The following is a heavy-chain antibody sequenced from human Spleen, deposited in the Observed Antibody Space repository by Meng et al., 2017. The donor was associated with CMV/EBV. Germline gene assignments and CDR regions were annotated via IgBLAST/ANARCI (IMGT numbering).Heavy chain of an antibody. CDR1: GYTFTSHG. J-gene: IGHJ4*02. CDR2: ISAYNGIA. CDR3: ARVKLTGTTDY. Sequence: ASVKVSCKASGYTFTSHGISWVRQARGQGLEWMGWISAYNGIANYAQKLQGRVTMTTDTSTSTAYMELRSLKSDDTAVYYCARVKLTGTTDYWGQGTLVTVSS. V-gene: IGHV1-18*01. D-gene: IGHD1-20*01.